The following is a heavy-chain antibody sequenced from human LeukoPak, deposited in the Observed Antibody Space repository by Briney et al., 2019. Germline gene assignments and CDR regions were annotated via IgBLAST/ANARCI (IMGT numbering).Heavy chain of an antibody. CDR2: YSGST. CDR1: GGSISSYY. V-gene: IGHV4-59*01. CDR3: ARDVGDYFDY. Sequence: SETLSLTCTVSGGSISSYYWSWIRQAPGKGLEWIGYSGSTNYNPSLKSRVTISVDTSKNQFSLKLSSVTAADTAVYYCARDVGDYFDYWGQGTLVTVSS. D-gene: IGHD3-10*01. J-gene: IGHJ4*02.